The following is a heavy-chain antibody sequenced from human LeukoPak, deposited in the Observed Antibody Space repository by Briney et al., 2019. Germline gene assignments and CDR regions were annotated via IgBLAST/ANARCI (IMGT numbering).Heavy chain of an antibody. D-gene: IGHD1-26*01. J-gene: IGHJ4*02. CDR3: VGSGLVWDRGFDY. CDR1: GDSISSSY. V-gene: IGHV4-59*01. Sequence: SETLPLTRPLSGDSISSSYWSWLQQPPGKGLEWIGYIYQSGSTKYNPSLTRRVTISADTSKIQISLKVRSVTAADAAVYYCVGSGLVWDRGFDYWGQGTLVTVSS. CDR2: IYQSGST.